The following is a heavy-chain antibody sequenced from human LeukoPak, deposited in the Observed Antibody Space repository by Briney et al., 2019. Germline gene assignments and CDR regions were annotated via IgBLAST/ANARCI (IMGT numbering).Heavy chain of an antibody. CDR1: GGSISSYY. V-gene: IGHV4-4*07. CDR2: IDASGST. CDR3: ARDRSSTYFDY. D-gene: IGHD3-10*01. J-gene: IGHJ4*02. Sequence: SETLSLTCTVSGGSISSYYWNWIRQPAGKGLECIGRIDASGSTNYNPSLESRVTMSIDTSKNQFTLKLSSVTAADTAVYYCARDRSSTYFDYWGQGALVTVSS.